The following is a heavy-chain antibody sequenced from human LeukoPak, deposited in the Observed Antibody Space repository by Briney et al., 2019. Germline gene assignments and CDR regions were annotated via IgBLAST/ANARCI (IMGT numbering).Heavy chain of an antibody. J-gene: IGHJ3*02. D-gene: IGHD1-26*01. CDR3: ARGVGGSYYDAFDI. CDR1: GGSFSGYY. Sequence: SETLSLTCAVYGGSFSGYYWSWIRQPAGKGLGWIGRIYTSGSTNYNPSLKSRVTMSVDTSKNQFSLKLSSVTAADTAVYYCARGVGGSYYDAFDIWGQGTMVTVSS. CDR2: IYTSGST. V-gene: IGHV4-59*10.